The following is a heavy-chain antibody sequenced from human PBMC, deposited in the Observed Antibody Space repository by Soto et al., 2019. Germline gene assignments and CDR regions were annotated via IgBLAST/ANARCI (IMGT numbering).Heavy chain of an antibody. CDR3: ARDSAHYYDSSGYLFDP. Sequence: GGSLRLSCAASGFTFRSYGMHWVRQAPGKGLEWVAVIWYDGSNKYYADSVKGRFTISRDNSKNTLYLQMNSLSAEDTAVYYCARDSAHYYDSSGYLFDPWGQGTLVTVSS. V-gene: IGHV3-33*01. D-gene: IGHD3-22*01. CDR2: IWYDGSNK. CDR1: GFTFRSYG. J-gene: IGHJ5*02.